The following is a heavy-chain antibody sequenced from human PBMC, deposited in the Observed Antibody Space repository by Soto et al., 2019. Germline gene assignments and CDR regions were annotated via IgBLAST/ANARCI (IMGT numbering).Heavy chain of an antibody. D-gene: IGHD3-10*01. Sequence: EVQLVESGGGLVQPGGSLRLSCAASGFTFSDHYMDWVRQAPGKGLEWVGRTRNKANSYTTEYAASVKGRFTISRDDSTNSLYLQMNSLKTEDTAVYYCARVTMVRGVILDYWGQGTLVTVSS. V-gene: IGHV3-72*01. CDR2: TRNKANSYTT. CDR1: GFTFSDHY. J-gene: IGHJ4*02. CDR3: ARVTMVRGVILDY.